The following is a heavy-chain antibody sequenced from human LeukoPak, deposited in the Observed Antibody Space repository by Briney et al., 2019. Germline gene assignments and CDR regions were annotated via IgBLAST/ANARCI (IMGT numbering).Heavy chain of an antibody. CDR2: IIPIFATP. D-gene: IGHD2-2*01. V-gene: IGHV1-69*05. CDR1: GGTFNTYA. Sequence: SVKVSCKSSGGTFNTYAISWVRQAPGQGLEWMGGIIPIFATPTYAQKFHGRVTITRDDSSSTAYMELNSLRSDDTAVYYCAKSLSSCSSTGCPSPYYYYYMDVWGEGTAVTVSS. J-gene: IGHJ6*03. CDR3: AKSLSSCSSTGCPSPYYYYYMDV.